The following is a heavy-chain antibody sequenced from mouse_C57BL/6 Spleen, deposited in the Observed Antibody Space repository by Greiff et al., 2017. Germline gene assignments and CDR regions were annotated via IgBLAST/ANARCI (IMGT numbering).Heavy chain of an antibody. Sequence: VQLQQSGPGLVKPSQSLSLTCSVTGYSITSGYYWNWIRQFPGNKLEWMGYISYDGSNNYNPSLKNRISITRDTSKNQFFLKLNSVTTEDTATYYCASPDDGYYWYFDVWGTGTTVTVAS. D-gene: IGHD2-3*01. CDR2: ISYDGSN. CDR3: ASPDDGYYWYFDV. CDR1: GYSITSGYY. V-gene: IGHV3-6*01. J-gene: IGHJ1*03.